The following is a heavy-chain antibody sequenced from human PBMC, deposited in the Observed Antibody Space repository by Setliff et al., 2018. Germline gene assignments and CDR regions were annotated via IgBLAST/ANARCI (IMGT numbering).Heavy chain of an antibody. D-gene: IGHD2-21*01. CDR1: GYTFNSYG. CDR3: AREGVHTWSSTDYHYYMDV. V-gene: IGHV1-69*05. CDR2: TIPVFGTT. J-gene: IGHJ6*03. Sequence: SVKVSCKASGYTFNSYGITWVRQAPGQGLEWMGGTIPVFGTTDYAQKFQGRVTIMTDESTSTAYMELSSLTSEDTAVYYCAREGVHTWSSTDYHYYMDVWGRGTTVTVSS.